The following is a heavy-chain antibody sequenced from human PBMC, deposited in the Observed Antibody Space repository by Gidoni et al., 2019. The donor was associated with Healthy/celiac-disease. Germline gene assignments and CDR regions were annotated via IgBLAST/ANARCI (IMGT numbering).Heavy chain of an antibody. V-gene: IGHV4-34*01. CDR3: ARGGRFGVVIALDY. Sequence: QVQLQQWGAGLLKPSETLPLTCAVYGGSFSGYYWSWVRQPPGKGLVWIGEINHSGSTNYHPSLKGRVTISVDTSKNQFSLKLSSVTAADTAVYYCARGGRFGVVIALDYWGQGTLVTVSS. CDR1: GGSFSGYY. J-gene: IGHJ4*02. D-gene: IGHD3-3*01. CDR2: INHSGST.